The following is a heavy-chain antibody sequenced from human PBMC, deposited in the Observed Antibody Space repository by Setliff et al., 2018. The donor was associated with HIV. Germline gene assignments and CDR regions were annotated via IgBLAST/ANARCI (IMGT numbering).Heavy chain of an antibody. CDR2: ISGDGVDT. V-gene: IGHV3-23*01. J-gene: IGHJ4*02. D-gene: IGHD3-16*01. CDR3: ARGWGGFYGVDY. Sequence: GGSLRLSCAGSGFTFNNYAMSWVRQAPGKGLEWVSTISGDGVDTYYADSVQGRFTISRDNSKSALYLQMNSLRAEDTAVYYCARGWGGFYGVDYWGQGTLVTVSS. CDR1: GFTFNNYA.